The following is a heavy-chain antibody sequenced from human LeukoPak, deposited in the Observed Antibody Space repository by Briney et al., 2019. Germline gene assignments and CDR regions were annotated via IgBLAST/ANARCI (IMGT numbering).Heavy chain of an antibody. CDR2: ISWNGINT. J-gene: IGHJ3*02. Sequence: GGSLRLSCVVSGFTFDDYAMHWVRQPPGKGLEWVSLISWNGINTYYADSVKGRFTITRDNSKNSLYLQMNSLRAGDTALYYCGRGSGNYYSDPFDIWGQGTMVTVSS. D-gene: IGHD1-26*01. CDR3: GRGSGNYYSDPFDI. CDR1: GFTFDDYA. V-gene: IGHV3-43D*04.